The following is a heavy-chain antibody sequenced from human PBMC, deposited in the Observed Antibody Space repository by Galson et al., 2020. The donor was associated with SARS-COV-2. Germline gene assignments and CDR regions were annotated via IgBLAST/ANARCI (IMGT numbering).Heavy chain of an antibody. J-gene: IGHJ3*02. CDR2: IDTGGGT. CDR3: VKEVGTPGSFDAYDI. CDR1: GFTFSRYD. V-gene: IGHV3-13*01. Sequence: GGSLRLSCAASGFTFSRYDMNWVRQTAGKGLEWISGIDTGGGTYYSDSVKGRFTISRENGQNSLYLQMNSLRAGDTALYYCVKEVGTPGSFDAYDIWGQGTMVTVSS. D-gene: IGHD1-26*01.